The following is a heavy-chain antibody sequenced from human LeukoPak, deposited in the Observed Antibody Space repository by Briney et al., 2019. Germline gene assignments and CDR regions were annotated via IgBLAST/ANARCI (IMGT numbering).Heavy chain of an antibody. CDR3: VRDQYYYHSGSYYSPFDY. CDR1: GFTVSSNY. Sequence: PGGSLRLSCAASGFTVSSNYMSWVRQAPGKGLEWVSVIYSGGSTYYADSVKGRFTISRDNSKNTLYLQVNSLRAEDTAMYYCVRDQYYYHSGSYYSPFDYWGQGTLVTVSS. CDR2: IYSGGST. J-gene: IGHJ4*02. D-gene: IGHD3-10*01. V-gene: IGHV3-53*01.